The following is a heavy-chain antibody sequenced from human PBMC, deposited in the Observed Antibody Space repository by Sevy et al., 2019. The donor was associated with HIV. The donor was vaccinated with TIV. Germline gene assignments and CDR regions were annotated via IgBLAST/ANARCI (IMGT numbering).Heavy chain of an antibody. CDR2: ISGSGGST. J-gene: IGHJ4*02. V-gene: IGHV3-23*01. CDR1: GFTLNNYA. Sequence: GSLRLSCAASGFTLNNYAMNWVRQAPGKGLEWVSGISGSGGSTYYADSVKGRFTISRDNSKNSLHLQMNSLRAEDTAVYYCAKDSYFDNTLFDYWGQGTLVTVSS. CDR3: AKDSYFDNTLFDY. D-gene: IGHD3-22*01.